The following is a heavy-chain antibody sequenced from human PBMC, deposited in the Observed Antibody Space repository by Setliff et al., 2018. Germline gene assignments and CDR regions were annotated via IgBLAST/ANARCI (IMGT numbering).Heavy chain of an antibody. D-gene: IGHD3-10*01. J-gene: IGHJ6*02. CDR2: IYYSGST. V-gene: IGHV4-39*07. Sequence: SETLSLTCTVSGGSISSSSYYWGWIRQPPGKGPEWIGSIYYSGSTYYNPSLKSRVTISVDTSKNQFSLKLSSVTAADTAVYCCARRSVEYYYGSGYYYYGMDVWGQGTTVTVSS. CDR3: ARRSVEYYYGSGYYYYGMDV. CDR1: GGSISSSSYY.